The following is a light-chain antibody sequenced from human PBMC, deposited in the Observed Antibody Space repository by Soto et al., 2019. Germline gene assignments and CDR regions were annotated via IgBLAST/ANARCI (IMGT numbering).Light chain of an antibody. CDR3: QQYYSTLWT. J-gene: IGKJ2*02. CDR1: QSVLYSSNNKNY. CDR2: WAS. Sequence: DIVMTQSPDSLAVSLGERATINCKSSQSVLYSSNNKNYLAWYQQKPGQPPKLLIYWASTRESGVSDRFSGSGSGTDFTLTISSLQAEDVAVYYCQQYYSTLWTFGQGTKLEIK. V-gene: IGKV4-1*01.